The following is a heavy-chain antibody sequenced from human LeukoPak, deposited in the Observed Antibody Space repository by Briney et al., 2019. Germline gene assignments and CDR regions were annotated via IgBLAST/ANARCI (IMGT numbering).Heavy chain of an antibody. CDR1: GFTFSTYR. D-gene: IGHD2-2*01. J-gene: IGHJ4*02. CDR2: LSSSSDYI. V-gene: IGHV3-21*01. Sequence: PGGSLRLSCAASGFTFSTYRVTWVRQAPGKGLEWVSSLSSSSDYIYYADSVKGRFTISRDNAKNSLYLQMNSLRAADTAVYYCAREGRCAGTTCHFDFWSQGTLVTVSS. CDR3: AREGRCAGTTCHFDF.